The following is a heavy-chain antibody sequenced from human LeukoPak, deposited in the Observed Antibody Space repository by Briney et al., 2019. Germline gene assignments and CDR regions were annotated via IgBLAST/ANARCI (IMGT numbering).Heavy chain of an antibody. V-gene: IGHV5-51*01. CDR3: ARLGLESYGNSGYYYLDY. CDR2: IYPGDSDT. J-gene: IGHJ4*02. D-gene: IGHD3-22*01. Sequence: GESLKISCKVSGYSFTSYCIGWVRQMPGKGLEWMGTIYPGDSDTRYSPSFQGQVTISADKSICTAYLQWSSLKASDTAMYYCARLGLESYGNSGYYYLDYWGQGALVTVSS. CDR1: GYSFTSYC.